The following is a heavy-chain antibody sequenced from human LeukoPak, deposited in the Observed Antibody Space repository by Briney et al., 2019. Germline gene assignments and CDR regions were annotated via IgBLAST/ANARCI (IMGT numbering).Heavy chain of an antibody. CDR1: GFTFTTYW. J-gene: IGHJ4*02. D-gene: IGHD4-17*01. V-gene: IGHV3-7*02. Sequence: PGGSLRLSCTASGFTFTTYWMTWVRQAQGKGLEWVADIMQDGSEKRYADSVKGRFTISRDNAKNFLYLQMNSLRAEDTAAYYCARAGYGDPHFDFWGQGTLVTVSS. CDR3: ARAGYGDPHFDF. CDR2: IMQDGSEK.